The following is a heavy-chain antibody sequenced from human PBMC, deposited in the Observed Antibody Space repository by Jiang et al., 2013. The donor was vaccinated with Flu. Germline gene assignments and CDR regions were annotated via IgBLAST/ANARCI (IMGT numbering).Heavy chain of an antibody. CDR1: GFSLTTTGVG. CDR3: AHKMVSTATRLDVYFDY. V-gene: IGHV2-5*02. CDR2: LYWDDYK. Sequence: KPTQTLTLTCTFSGFSLTTTGVGVGWIRQPPGKALEWLALLYWDDYKLYSPSLNTGSPSPRTPPKNXVVLTMTNMDPVDTATYYCAHKMVSTATRLDVYFDYWGQGTLITV. J-gene: IGHJ4*02. D-gene: IGHD2-8*01.